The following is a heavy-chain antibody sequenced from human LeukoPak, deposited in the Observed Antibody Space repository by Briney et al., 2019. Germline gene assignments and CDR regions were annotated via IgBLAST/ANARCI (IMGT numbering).Heavy chain of an antibody. V-gene: IGHV3-21*01. CDR3: ARDSSGYYEFDY. CDR1: GFTFSSYA. J-gene: IGHJ4*02. Sequence: PGGSLRLSCAAPGFTFSSYAMSWVRQAPGKGLEWVSAIGSSSSYIYYADSVKGRFTISRDNAKNSLYLQMNSLRAEDTAVYYCARDSSGYYEFDYWGQGTLVTVSS. D-gene: IGHD3-22*01. CDR2: IGSSSSYI.